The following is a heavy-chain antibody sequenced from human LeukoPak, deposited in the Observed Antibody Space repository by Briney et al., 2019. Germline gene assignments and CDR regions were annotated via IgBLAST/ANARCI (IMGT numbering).Heavy chain of an antibody. CDR2: ISNDGGGT. V-gene: IGHV3-23*01. D-gene: IGHD3-22*01. Sequence: GGSLRLSCAASGFIFNNYGLIWVRQAPGKGLEWVSAISNDGGGTNYADFVKGRFTISRDNSKNTLFLQMNSLRAEDAALYYCAKGSSGYFVDLWGQGTLVTVSS. CDR3: AKGSSGYFVDL. CDR1: GFIFNNYG. J-gene: IGHJ5*02.